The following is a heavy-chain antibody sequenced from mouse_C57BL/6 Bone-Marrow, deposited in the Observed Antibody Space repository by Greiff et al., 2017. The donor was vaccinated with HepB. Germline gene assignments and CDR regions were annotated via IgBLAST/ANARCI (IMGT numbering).Heavy chain of an antibody. Sequence: QVQLQQPGAELVRPGSSVKLSCKASGYTFTSYWMHWVKQRPIQGLEWIGNIDPSDSETHYNQKFKDKATLTVDKSSSTAYMQLSSLTSADSAVYYCARSHSTVVSYVDYWGQGTTLTVSS. CDR3: ARSHSTVVSYVDY. CDR2: IDPSDSET. D-gene: IGHD1-1*01. J-gene: IGHJ2*01. V-gene: IGHV1-52*01. CDR1: GYTFTSYW.